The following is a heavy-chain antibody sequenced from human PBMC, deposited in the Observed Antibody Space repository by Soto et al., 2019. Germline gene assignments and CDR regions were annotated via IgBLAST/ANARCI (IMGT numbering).Heavy chain of an antibody. CDR3: ARVRTGTTSNFDS. D-gene: IGHD1-7*01. CDR1: GFIFSSDW. V-gene: IGHV3-74*01. J-gene: IGHJ4*02. CDR2: INTDGSET. Sequence: LRLSCAASGFIFSSDWMHWVRQAPGKGLVWVSRINTDGSETSYADSVKGRFTISRDNAKNTLYLQMNSLRAEDTAVYYCARVRTGTTSNFDSWGQGTLVTVSS.